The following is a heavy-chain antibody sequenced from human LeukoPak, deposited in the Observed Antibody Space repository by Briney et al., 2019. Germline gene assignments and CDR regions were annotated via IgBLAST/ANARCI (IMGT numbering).Heavy chain of an antibody. V-gene: IGHV4-61*08. CDR1: GVSVSSDGYY. Sequence: SETLSLTCTVSGVSVSSDGYYWSWIRQPPGKTLGWIGHFYYRGNTDYNPPLNSRVTISVDTSRNQFSLKLNSVTAADTAMYHCARKPNYYGLDVWGQGTTVTVSS. CDR2: FYYRGNT. CDR3: ARKPNYYGLDV. J-gene: IGHJ6*02.